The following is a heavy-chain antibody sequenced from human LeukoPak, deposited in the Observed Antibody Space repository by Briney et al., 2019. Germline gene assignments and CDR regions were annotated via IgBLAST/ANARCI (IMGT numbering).Heavy chain of an antibody. CDR2: INHSGST. V-gene: IGHV4-34*01. CDR1: GGSFSGYY. CDR3: AKDLNQGYSSGWSLSHYYYYYYGMDV. J-gene: IGHJ6*02. Sequence: PSETLSLTCAVYGGSFSGYYWSWIRQPPGKGLEWIGEINHSGSTNYNPSLKSRVTISVDTSKNQFSLKLSSVTAEDTAVYYCAKDLNQGYSSGWSLSHYYYYYYGMDVWGQGTTVTVSS. D-gene: IGHD6-19*01.